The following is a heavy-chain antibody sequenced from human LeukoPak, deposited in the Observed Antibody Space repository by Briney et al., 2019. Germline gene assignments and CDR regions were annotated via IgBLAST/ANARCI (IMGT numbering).Heavy chain of an antibody. J-gene: IGHJ4*02. CDR2: ISPDGGDK. V-gene: IGHV3-30-3*01. Sequence: PGGSLRLSCAASGFTSSRFPMHWVRQATGKGLEWVALISPDGGDKKYAGSVKGRFTVSRDNSKNTLYLQLNSLRLEDTAVYYCARDYPADHWGQGTLVTVSS. CDR1: GFTSSRFP. CDR3: ARDYPADH.